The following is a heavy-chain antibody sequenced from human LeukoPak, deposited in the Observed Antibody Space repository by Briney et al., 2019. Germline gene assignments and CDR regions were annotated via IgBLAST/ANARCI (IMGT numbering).Heavy chain of an antibody. CDR2: INPNSGGT. CDR1: GYTFAAYY. CDR3: ARPDGYNYNYGIDV. D-gene: IGHD5-24*01. V-gene: IGHV1-2*02. J-gene: IGHJ6*02. Sequence: ASVKVSCKASGYTFAAYYVHWVRQAPGEGLEWLGWINPNSGGTKYSQKFQGRVTMTWDTSISTAYMELTRLRSDDTAMYYCARPDGYNYNYGIDVWGQGTTVTVSS.